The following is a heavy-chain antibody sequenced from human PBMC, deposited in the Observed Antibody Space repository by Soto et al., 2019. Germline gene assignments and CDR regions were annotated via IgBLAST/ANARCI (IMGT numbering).Heavy chain of an antibody. D-gene: IGHD3-22*01. Sequence: EVQLLESGGGLVQPGGSLRLSCAASGFTFSSYAMSWVRQAPGKGLEWVSAISGSGGSTFYADSVKGRFTISRDNTKNTLYMQMNSLRAEDTAVYYCAKSQIYDSRGNRDYWGQGTLVTVSS. J-gene: IGHJ4*02. CDR2: ISGSGGST. CDR3: AKSQIYDSRGNRDY. CDR1: GFTFSSYA. V-gene: IGHV3-23*01.